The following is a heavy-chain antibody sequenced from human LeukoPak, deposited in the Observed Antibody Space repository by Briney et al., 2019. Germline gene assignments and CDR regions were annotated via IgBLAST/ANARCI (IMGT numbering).Heavy chain of an antibody. Sequence: GGSLRLSCAASGFTVSSNYMSWVRQAPGKGLEWVSYIRPTDGTTHYTDAVEGRFTISRDNVMNSLSLQMTSLRVDDSAIYYCVRGQTSLDNWFDPWGQGTLVIVSS. CDR1: GFTVSSNY. J-gene: IGHJ5*02. CDR2: IRPTDGTT. CDR3: VRGQTSLDNWFDP. V-gene: IGHV3-48*01.